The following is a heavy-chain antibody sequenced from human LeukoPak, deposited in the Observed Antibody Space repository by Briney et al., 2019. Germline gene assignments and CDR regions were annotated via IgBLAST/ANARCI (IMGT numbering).Heavy chain of an antibody. V-gene: IGHV1-69*04. D-gene: IGHD2-2*01. CDR1: GGTFSSYA. CDR2: IIPILGIA. J-gene: IGHJ3*02. Sequence: SVKVSCKASGGTFSSYAISWVRQAPGQGLEWMGRIIPILGIANYAQKFQGRVTITADKSMSTAYMELSSLRSEDTAVYYCASPKSPLLDLSYQLPNPDAFDIWGQGTMVTVSS. CDR3: ASPKSPLLDLSYQLPNPDAFDI.